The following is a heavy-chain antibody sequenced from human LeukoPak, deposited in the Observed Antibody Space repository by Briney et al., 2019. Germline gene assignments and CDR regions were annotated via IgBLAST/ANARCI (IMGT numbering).Heavy chain of an antibody. J-gene: IGHJ6*02. CDR3: AREGHYYYGMDV. Sequence: GGSLRLSCAASGFTFSNYSMNWVRQAPGKGLVWVSRINSDGSSTSYADSVKGRFTISRDNAKNTLYLQMNSLRAEDTAVYYYAREGHYYYGMDVWGQGTTVTVSS. CDR2: INSDGSST. CDR1: GFTFSNYS. V-gene: IGHV3-74*01.